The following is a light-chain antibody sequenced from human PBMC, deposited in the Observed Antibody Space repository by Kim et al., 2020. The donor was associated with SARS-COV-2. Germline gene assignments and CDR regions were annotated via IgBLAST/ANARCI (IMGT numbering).Light chain of an antibody. J-gene: IGLJ1*01. V-gene: IGLV2-8*01. CDR3: CSYADSNTYV. CDR1: SSDVGGHNS. CDR2: EVN. Sequence: GQSVTISCTGTSSDVGGHNSVSRFQQHPGKAPKLIIYEVNKRPSGVPDRFSGSKSANTASLTVSGLQAEDEADYYCCSYADSNTYVFGVGTKVTVL.